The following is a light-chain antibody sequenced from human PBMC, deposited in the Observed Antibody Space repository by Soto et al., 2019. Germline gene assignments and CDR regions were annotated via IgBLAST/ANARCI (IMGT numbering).Light chain of an antibody. CDR3: QQYRSSPLT. Sequence: EIVLTQSPGTLSLSPGERATLSCRASQSVSSSYLAWYQQKPGQAPRLLIYGASSRATGIPDRFSGSGSGTDFTLPISRLEPEDCAVYYCQQYRSSPLTFGGGTKVEIK. J-gene: IGKJ4*01. CDR2: GAS. V-gene: IGKV3-20*01. CDR1: QSVSSSY.